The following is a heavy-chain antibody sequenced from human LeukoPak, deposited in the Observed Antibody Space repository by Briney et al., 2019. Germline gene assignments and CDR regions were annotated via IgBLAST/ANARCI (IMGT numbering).Heavy chain of an antibody. Sequence: SETLSLTCTVSGGSISSSSYYWGWIRQPPGKGLEWIGSIYYSGSTYYNPSLKSRVTISVDTSKNQFSLKLSSVTAADTAVYYCARPHKQKQWLVPLYYWGQGTLVTGSS. CDR2: IYYSGST. J-gene: IGHJ4*02. V-gene: IGHV4-39*01. CDR3: ARPHKQKQWLVPLYY. D-gene: IGHD6-19*01. CDR1: GGSISSSSYY.